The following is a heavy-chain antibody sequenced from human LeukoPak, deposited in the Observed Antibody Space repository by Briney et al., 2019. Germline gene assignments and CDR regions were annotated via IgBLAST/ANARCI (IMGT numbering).Heavy chain of an antibody. CDR3: ARGEVSSGWYDDVCAY. Sequence: ASVKVSCKASGGTFSSYAISWVRQAPGQGLEWMGRIIPILGIANYAQKFQGRVTITADKSTSTAYMELSSLRSEDTAIYYCARGEVSSGWYDDVCAYWGQGTLVTVSS. CDR2: IIPILGIA. D-gene: IGHD6-19*01. J-gene: IGHJ4*02. V-gene: IGHV1-69*04. CDR1: GGTFSSYA.